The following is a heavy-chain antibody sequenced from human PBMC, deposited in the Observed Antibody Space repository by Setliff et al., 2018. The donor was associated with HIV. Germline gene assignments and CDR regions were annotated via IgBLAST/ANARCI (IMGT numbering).Heavy chain of an antibody. CDR3: VRHRSAVAGTRIGYCYYMDV. J-gene: IGHJ6*03. V-gene: IGHV5-51*01. CDR1: GYTFTNYW. CDR2: IYPGDSDI. D-gene: IGHD6-19*01. Sequence: PGASLKIYCEASGYTFTNYWIGWVRQMPGKGLEWMGIIYPGDSDIIYSPSFQGQVTISADKSITTAYLQWSSLKASDTAIYYCVRHRSAVAGTRIGYCYYMDVWGKGTTVTVSS.